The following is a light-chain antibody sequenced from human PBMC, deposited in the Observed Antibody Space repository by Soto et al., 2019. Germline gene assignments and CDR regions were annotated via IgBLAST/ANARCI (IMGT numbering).Light chain of an antibody. CDR1: QSIDSY. CDR2: KAS. V-gene: IGKV1-5*03. CDR3: QHYGTYWRLT. Sequence: DIQMTQSPSTMSASVGDRVTITCRASQSIDSYLAWYQQKPGKAPKLLIYKASSLENGVPSRFSGSGSGTEFTLTISSLQPDDFATYYCQHYGTYWRLTFGPGTKVDFK. J-gene: IGKJ3*01.